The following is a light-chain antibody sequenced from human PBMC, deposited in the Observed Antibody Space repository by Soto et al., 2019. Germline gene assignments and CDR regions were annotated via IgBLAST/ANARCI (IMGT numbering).Light chain of an antibody. Sequence: DIVLTQSPLSLPVTPGEPASISCRSSQSLLHSNGNIYLDWYLQKPGQSPQLLIYLASIRAYGVPDRFSGSGSGTDFTLKITRVEAEDVGVYYCMQAIQAPRTFGLGTKVEIK. CDR1: QSLLHSNGNIY. CDR2: LAS. V-gene: IGKV2-28*01. J-gene: IGKJ1*01. CDR3: MQAIQAPRT.